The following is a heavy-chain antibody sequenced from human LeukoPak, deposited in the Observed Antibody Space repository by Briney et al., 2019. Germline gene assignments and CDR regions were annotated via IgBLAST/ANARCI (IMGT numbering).Heavy chain of an antibody. CDR3: AKDPLAYSNAYYYYYMDV. J-gene: IGHJ6*03. V-gene: IGHV3-21*01. Sequence: PGGSLRLSCAASGFTFSSYSMNWVRPAPGKGLEWVSSISSSSSYIYYADSVKGRFPISRDNSKNTLYLQMNSLRAEDTAVYYCAKDPLAYSNAYYYYYMDVWGKGTTVTMSS. CDR2: ISSSSSYI. CDR1: GFTFSSYS. D-gene: IGHD3-16*01.